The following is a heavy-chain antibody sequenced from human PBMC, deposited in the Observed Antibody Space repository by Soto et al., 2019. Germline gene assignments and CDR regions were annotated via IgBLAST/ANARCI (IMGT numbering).Heavy chain of an antibody. D-gene: IGHD6-13*01. V-gene: IGHV1-18*04. J-gene: IGHJ4*02. CDR3: ARDSRRYSSSWLPPDY. CDR2: ISAYNGNT. CDR1: GYTFTSYG. Sequence: QVQLVQSGAEVKKPGASVKVSCKASGYTFTSYGISWVRQAPGQGLEWMGWISAYNGNTNYAQKLQGRVNMTTDTSTSTAYMELRSLRSDDTAVYYCARDSRRYSSSWLPPDYWGQGPLVTVSS.